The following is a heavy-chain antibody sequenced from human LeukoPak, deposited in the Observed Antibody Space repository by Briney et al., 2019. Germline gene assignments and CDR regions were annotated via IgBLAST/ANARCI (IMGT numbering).Heavy chain of an antibody. D-gene: IGHD4/OR15-4a*01. Sequence: GGSLRLSCAASGFTFSSYGMSWVRQAPGKGLEWVSSISSSSSYIYYADSVRGRFTISRDNARNSLYPQMNSLRAEDTAVYYCARRAGAYSHPYDYWGQGTLVTVSS. V-gene: IGHV3-21*04. CDR2: ISSSSSYI. J-gene: IGHJ4*02. CDR3: ARRAGAYSHPYDY. CDR1: GFTFSSYG.